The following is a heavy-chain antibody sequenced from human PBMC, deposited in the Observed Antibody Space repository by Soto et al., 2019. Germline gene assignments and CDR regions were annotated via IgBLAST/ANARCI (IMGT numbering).Heavy chain of an antibody. Sequence: SETLSLTCTVSGGSISSGDYYWSWIRQPPGKGLEWIGYIYYSGSTYYNPSLKSRVTISVDTSKNQFSLKLSSVTAADTAVYYCASSPGVYYDSWSDRRFYYYGMDVWGQGTTVTVSS. J-gene: IGHJ6*02. CDR2: IYYSGST. D-gene: IGHD3-3*01. CDR1: GGSISSGDYY. V-gene: IGHV4-30-4*01. CDR3: ASSPGVYYDSWSDRRFYYYGMDV.